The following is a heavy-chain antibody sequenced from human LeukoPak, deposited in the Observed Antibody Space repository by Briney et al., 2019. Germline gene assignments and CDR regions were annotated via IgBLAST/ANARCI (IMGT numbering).Heavy chain of an antibody. CDR2: INPSGGST. CDR1: GYIFTSYN. D-gene: IGHD6-19*01. V-gene: IGHV1-46*01. CDR3: ARFAVHRRIAVAGQFGLDY. Sequence: EASVKVSCKASGYIFTSYNIYWVRQAPGQGREWMGIINPSGGSTNYAQKFQGRVTMSRDTSTSTVYMELSSLRSEDTAVYYCARFAVHRRIAVAGQFGLDYWGQGTLVTVSS. J-gene: IGHJ4*02.